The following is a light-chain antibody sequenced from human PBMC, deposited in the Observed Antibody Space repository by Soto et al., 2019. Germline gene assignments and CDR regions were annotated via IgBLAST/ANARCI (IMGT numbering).Light chain of an antibody. V-gene: IGKV1-9*01. CDR2: AAS. Sequence: DIHLTQSPSFLSASVGDRVTITCRASQGISTYLAWYQQKPGKAPNLLIYAASTLQSGVPSRFTGSGSGTESTLTISSLQPEDFAIYYCQQLSSYPRTFGPGTKVDVK. CDR3: QQLSSYPRT. CDR1: QGISTY. J-gene: IGKJ3*01.